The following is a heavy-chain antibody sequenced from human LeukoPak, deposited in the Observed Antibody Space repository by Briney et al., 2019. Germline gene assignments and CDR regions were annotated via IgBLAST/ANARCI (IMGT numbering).Heavy chain of an antibody. J-gene: IGHJ4*02. CDR2: IKSKTDGGTT. CDR3: TTPEEGYFDY. CDR1: GFTFSHAW. Sequence: PGGFLRLSCAASGFTFSHAWMSWVRQAPGKGLEWVGRIKSKTDGGTTDYAAPVKGRFTISRDDSKNTLYLQMNSLKTEDTAVYFCTTPEEGYFDYWGQGTLVTVSS. V-gene: IGHV3-15*01.